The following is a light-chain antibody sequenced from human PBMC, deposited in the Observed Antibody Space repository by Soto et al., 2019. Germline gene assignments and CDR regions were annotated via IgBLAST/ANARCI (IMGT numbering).Light chain of an antibody. CDR1: QSISSY. Sequence: DIQMTQSPSSLSASVGDRVTITCRASQSISSYLHWYQQKPGKAPKLLIYAASSVQSGVPSRFSGSGSRTDVTLTTSNLQPEDFATYYCQPSYCTPFTFGPGTKVDIK. CDR3: QPSYCTPFT. J-gene: IGKJ3*01. V-gene: IGKV1-39*01. CDR2: AAS.